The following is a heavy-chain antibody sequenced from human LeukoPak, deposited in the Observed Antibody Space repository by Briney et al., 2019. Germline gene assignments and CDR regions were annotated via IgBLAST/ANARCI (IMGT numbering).Heavy chain of an antibody. D-gene: IGHD3-22*01. V-gene: IGHV4-30-4*01. CDR1: GGSISSGDYY. CDR2: IYYSGRT. CDR3: ARDNYDSSGYYQGWFDP. J-gene: IGHJ5*02. Sequence: SETLSLTCTVSGGSISSGDYYWSWIRQPPGKGLEWIGYIYYSGRTYYNPSLKSRATISVDTSKNQFSLKLSSVTAADTAVYYCARDNYDSSGYYQGWFDPWGQGTLVTVSS.